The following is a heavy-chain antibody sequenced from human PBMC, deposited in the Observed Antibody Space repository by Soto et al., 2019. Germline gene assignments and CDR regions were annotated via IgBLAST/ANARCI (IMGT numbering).Heavy chain of an antibody. D-gene: IGHD2-2*01. J-gene: IGHJ4*02. Sequence: PSETLSLTCTVSGGSISSDDYYWSWIRQHPGKGLEWIGYIYYSGSTYSNPSLKSRVTISVDTSKNQFSLKLTSVTAADTAVYYCARGDKYQLPGYWGQGTLVTVSS. CDR1: GGSISSDDYY. V-gene: IGHV4-31*03. CDR3: ARGDKYQLPGY. CDR2: IYYSGST.